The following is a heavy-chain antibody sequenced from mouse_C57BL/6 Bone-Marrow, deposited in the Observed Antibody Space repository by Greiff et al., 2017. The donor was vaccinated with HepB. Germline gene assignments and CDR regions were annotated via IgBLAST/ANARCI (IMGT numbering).Heavy chain of an antibody. D-gene: IGHD1-1*01. Sequence: DVKLVESGGGLVQPGGSLKLSCAASGFTFSDYYMYWVRQTPEKRLEWVAYISNGGGSTYYPDTVKGRFTISRDNAKNTLYLQMSRLKSEDTAMYYCARQTLGGSSFWYFDVWGTGTTVTVSS. CDR3: ARQTLGGSSFWYFDV. V-gene: IGHV5-12*01. CDR1: GFTFSDYY. J-gene: IGHJ1*03. CDR2: ISNGGGST.